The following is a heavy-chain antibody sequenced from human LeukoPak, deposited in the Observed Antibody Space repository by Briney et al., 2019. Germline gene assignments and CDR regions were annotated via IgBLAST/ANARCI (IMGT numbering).Heavy chain of an antibody. CDR3: ARDSSPISWYYDSSGYSDWFDP. CDR2: TSPDEGLK. D-gene: IGHD3-22*01. J-gene: IGHJ5*02. Sequence: GGSLRLSCAASGFTFANYVTHWVRQAPGKGLEWVAVTSPDEGLKFYADSVKGRFTISRDNAKNSLYLQMNSLRAEDTAVYYCARDSSPISWYYDSSGYSDWFDPWGQGTLVTVSS. CDR1: GFTFANYV. V-gene: IGHV3-30*04.